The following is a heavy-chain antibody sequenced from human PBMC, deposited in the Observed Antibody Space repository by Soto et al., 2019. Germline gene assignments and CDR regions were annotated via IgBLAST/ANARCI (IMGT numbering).Heavy chain of an antibody. CDR3: AKDASGYDMAFDY. Sequence: GGSLRLSCVASGFTSDDYTMHWVRQAPGKGLEWVSLISSDGTSSYYADSLKGRFTISRDNSKNSLFLQMNNLRTEDTALYYCAKDASGYDMAFDYWGQGALVTVSS. CDR2: ISSDGTSS. CDR1: GFTSDDYT. V-gene: IGHV3-43*01. J-gene: IGHJ4*02. D-gene: IGHD5-12*01.